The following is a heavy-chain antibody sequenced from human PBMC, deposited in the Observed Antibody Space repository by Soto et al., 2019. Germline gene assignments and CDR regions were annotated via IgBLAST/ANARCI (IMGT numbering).Heavy chain of an antibody. J-gene: IGHJ6*02. CDR3: ARDRGYSYGLNYYYYGMDV. Sequence: SETLSLTCTVSGGSISSYYWSWIRQPPGKGLEWIGYIYYSGSTNYNPSLKSRVTISVDTSKNQFSLKLSSVTAADTAVYYCARDRGYSYGLNYYYYGMDVWGQGTTVTVSS. CDR1: GGSISSYY. V-gene: IGHV4-59*01. D-gene: IGHD5-18*01. CDR2: IYYSGST.